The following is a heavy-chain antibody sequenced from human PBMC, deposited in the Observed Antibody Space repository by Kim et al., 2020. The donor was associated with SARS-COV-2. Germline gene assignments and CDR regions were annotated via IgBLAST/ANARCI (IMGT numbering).Heavy chain of an antibody. Sequence: GGSLRLSCAASGFTFDDYAMHWVRQAPGKGLEWVSLISGDGGSTYYADSVKGRFTISRDNSKNSLYLQMNSLRTEDTALYYCAKDIGYGDYGDWFDPWGQGTLVTVSS. J-gene: IGHJ5*02. V-gene: IGHV3-43*02. CDR1: GFTFDDYA. D-gene: IGHD4-17*01. CDR2: ISGDGGST. CDR3: AKDIGYGDYGDWFDP.